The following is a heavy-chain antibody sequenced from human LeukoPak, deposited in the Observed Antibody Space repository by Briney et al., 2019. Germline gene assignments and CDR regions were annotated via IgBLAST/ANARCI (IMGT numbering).Heavy chain of an antibody. CDR1: GFTFSGAA. CDR3: TLKGIAVAGTLPTPPEKRDV. J-gene: IGHJ6*04. Sequence: RSGGSLRLSCAASGFTFSGAAMHWVRQPSGKGLEWVGRIRSKDNNFATEYAASLKGRFSISRDDSKNTAYLQMNSLKTEDTAVYYCTLKGIAVAGTLPTPPEKRDVWGKGTTVTVSS. D-gene: IGHD6-19*01. V-gene: IGHV3-73*01. CDR2: IRSKDNNFAT.